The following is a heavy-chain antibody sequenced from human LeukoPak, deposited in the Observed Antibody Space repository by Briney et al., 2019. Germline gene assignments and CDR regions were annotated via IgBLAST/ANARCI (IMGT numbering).Heavy chain of an antibody. CDR1: GFTFTSYW. CDR2: IKENGNEQ. CDR3: ARGPGDFDASDI. J-gene: IGHJ3*02. Sequence: PGGSLRLSCEASGFTFTSYWMSWVRQAPGKGPEWVAHIKENGNEQYYADSVKGRFTISRDDVKQSLGLQMHSLRVGDTAVYYCARGPGDFDASDIWGQGTMVTVSS. D-gene: IGHD1-14*01. V-gene: IGHV3-7*01.